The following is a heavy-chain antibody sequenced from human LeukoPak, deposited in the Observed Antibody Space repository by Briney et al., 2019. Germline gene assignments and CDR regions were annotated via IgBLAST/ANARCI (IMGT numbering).Heavy chain of an antibody. CDR3: ARHRGSYQYYYYYYGMDV. D-gene: IGHD1-26*01. CDR2: IYTSGST. V-gene: IGHV4-61*02. Sequence: SETLSLTCTVSGGSISSGSYYWSWIRQPAGKGLEWIGRIYTSGSTNYNPSLKSRVTISVDTSKNQFSLKLSSVTAADTAVYYCARHRGSYQYYYYYYGMDVWGQGTTVTVSS. CDR1: GGSISSGSYY. J-gene: IGHJ6*02.